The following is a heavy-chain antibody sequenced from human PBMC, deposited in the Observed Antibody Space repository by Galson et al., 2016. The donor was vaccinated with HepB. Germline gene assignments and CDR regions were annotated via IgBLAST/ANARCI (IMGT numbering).Heavy chain of an antibody. D-gene: IGHD4-17*01. CDR2: ISGSGDTA. J-gene: IGHJ4*02. Sequence: SLRLSCAASGFTFSSYAMSWVRQAPGKGLEWVSAISGSGDTAFYTDSVKGRFAISRANSENTLYLQMNSLRAGDTAMYYCARTPVYGDFDYWGQGTLVTVSS. CDR3: ARTPVYGDFDY. V-gene: IGHV3-23*01. CDR1: GFTFSSYA.